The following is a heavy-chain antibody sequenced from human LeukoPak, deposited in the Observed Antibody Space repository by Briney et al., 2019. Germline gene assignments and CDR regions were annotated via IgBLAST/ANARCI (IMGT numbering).Heavy chain of an antibody. V-gene: IGHV3-23*01. Sequence: PGGSLRLSCAASGFTFSSYAMNWVRQAPGKGLEWVSGISGSGDSIHYADSVKGRFTISRDNSKNTVYLQMNSLRAEDTAVYYCAKGQAFSSSWYRLFDYWGQGTLVTVSS. CDR2: ISGSGDSI. D-gene: IGHD6-13*01. J-gene: IGHJ4*02. CDR3: AKGQAFSSSWYRLFDY. CDR1: GFTFSSYA.